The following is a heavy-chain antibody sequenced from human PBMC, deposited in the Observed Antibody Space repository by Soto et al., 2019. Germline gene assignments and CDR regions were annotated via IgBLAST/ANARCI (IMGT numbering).Heavy chain of an antibody. D-gene: IGHD6-19*01. CDR3: ARQYSSGWSVFDY. J-gene: IGHJ4*02. Sequence: QVQLVESGGGVVQPGRSLRLSCAASGFTFSSYAMHWVRQAPGKGLEWVAVISYDGSNKYYADSVKGRFTISRDNSKNTLYLQMNSLRAEDTAVYYCARQYSSGWSVFDYWGQGTLVTVSS. CDR1: GFTFSSYA. V-gene: IGHV3-30-3*01. CDR2: ISYDGSNK.